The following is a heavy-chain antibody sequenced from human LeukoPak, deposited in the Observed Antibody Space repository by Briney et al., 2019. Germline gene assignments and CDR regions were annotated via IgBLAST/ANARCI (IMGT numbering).Heavy chain of an antibody. D-gene: IGHD5-18*01. CDR2: ISWNSGSI. V-gene: IGHV3-48*04. J-gene: IGHJ4*02. Sequence: GGSLRLSCAASGFTFTSYSINWVRQAPGKGLEWISGISWNSGSIDYADSVKGRFTISRDNAKNSLYLQMNSLRAEDTAVYYCAKAQQLWYHFDYWGQGTLVTVSS. CDR1: GFTFTSYS. CDR3: AKAQQLWYHFDY.